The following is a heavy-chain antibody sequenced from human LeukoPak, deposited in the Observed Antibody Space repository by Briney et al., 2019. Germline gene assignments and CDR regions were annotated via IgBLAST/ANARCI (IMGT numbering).Heavy chain of an antibody. J-gene: IGHJ4*02. D-gene: IGHD1-1*01. CDR2: IYYSGNT. V-gene: IGHV4-39*01. CDR3: ARQHNRGYGIPFDY. CDR1: GGPISSSSYY. Sequence: SDTLSLTCTVSGGPISSSSYYWGWICRPPGKGLVWFGCIYYSGNTYYNPSLKSRVTISVDTYKNQFSLKLSSVTAADTAVYYCARQHNRGYGIPFDYWGQGTLVTVSS.